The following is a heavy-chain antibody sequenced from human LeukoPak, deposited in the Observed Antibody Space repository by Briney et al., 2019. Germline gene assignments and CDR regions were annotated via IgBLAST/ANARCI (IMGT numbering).Heavy chain of an antibody. D-gene: IGHD5-12*01. J-gene: IGHJ5*01. CDR2: TYYRSKWYS. V-gene: IGHV6-1*01. CDR3: ATSGYFREWFDS. CDR1: GESVSSNSAT. Sequence: SQTLSLTCALSGESVSSNSATWNWLRQSPSRGLEWLGRTYYRSKWYSDYAESVRSRIVINPDTSKNQFSLHLISVTPEDTAVYYCATSGYFREWFDSWGQGTLVTVSS.